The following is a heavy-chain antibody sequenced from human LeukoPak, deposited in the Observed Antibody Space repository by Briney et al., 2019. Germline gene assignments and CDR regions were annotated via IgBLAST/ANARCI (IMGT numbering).Heavy chain of an antibody. V-gene: IGHV3-15*01. D-gene: IGHD3-22*01. Sequence: RRSPRLSCAASGVTLSSYGMHWVRQAPGKGLEWIGRAKSKTDGGTIDYAAPVKGRFTISRDDSKTTLYLQMNSLKTEDTAVYYCTTDVNYYDSSGYFRFDYWGQGALVTVSS. CDR1: GVTLSSYG. CDR2: AKSKTDGGTI. J-gene: IGHJ4*02. CDR3: TTDVNYYDSSGYFRFDY.